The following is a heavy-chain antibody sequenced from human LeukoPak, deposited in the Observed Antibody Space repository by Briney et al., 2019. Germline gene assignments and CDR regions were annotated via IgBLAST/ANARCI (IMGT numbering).Heavy chain of an antibody. CDR2: MYYSGST. J-gene: IGHJ5*02. CDR1: GGSISSGDYY. Sequence: SETLSLTCTVSGGSISSGDYYWSWIRQPPGKGLEWIGYMYYSGSTYCNPSLKSRITISVDTSKNQFSLKLSSVTAADTAVYYCASYASGWFDPWGQGTLVTVSS. CDR3: ASYASGWFDP. V-gene: IGHV4-30-4*01. D-gene: IGHD2-2*01.